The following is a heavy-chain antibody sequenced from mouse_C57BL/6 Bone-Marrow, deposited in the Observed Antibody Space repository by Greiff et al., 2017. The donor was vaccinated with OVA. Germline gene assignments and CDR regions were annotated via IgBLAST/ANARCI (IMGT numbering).Heavy chain of an antibody. D-gene: IGHD4-1*01. CDR1: GYAFSSYW. Sequence: QVQLQQSGAELVKPGASVKISCKASGYAFSSYWMNWVKQRPGKGLEWIGQIYPGDGDTNYNGKFKGKATLTADKSSSTAYMQLSSLTSEDSAVDFCARGRWDAYWYFDVWGTGTTVTVSS. CDR3: ARGRWDAYWYFDV. J-gene: IGHJ1*03. V-gene: IGHV1-80*01. CDR2: IYPGDGDT.